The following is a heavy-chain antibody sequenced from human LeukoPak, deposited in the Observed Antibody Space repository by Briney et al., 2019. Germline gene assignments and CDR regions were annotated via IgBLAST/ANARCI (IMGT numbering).Heavy chain of an antibody. CDR2: INPNSGGT. V-gene: IGHV1-2*02. J-gene: IGHJ4*02. Sequence: ASVKVSCKASGYTFTGYYMHWVRQAPGQGLEWMGWINPNSGGTNYAQKFQGRVTMTRDTSISTAYMELSRLISDDTAVYYCARGWSYYGSGSYYIDPHFDYWGQGTLVTVSS. CDR3: ARGWSYYGSGSYYIDPHFDY. D-gene: IGHD3-10*01. CDR1: GYTFTGYY.